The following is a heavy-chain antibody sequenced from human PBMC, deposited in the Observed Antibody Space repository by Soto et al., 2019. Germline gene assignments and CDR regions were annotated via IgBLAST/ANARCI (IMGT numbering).Heavy chain of an antibody. CDR3: ARVWFGELFGAFDI. D-gene: IGHD3-10*01. Sequence: EVQLVESGGGLVQPGGSLRLSCAASGFTVSSNYMSWVRQAPGKGLEWVSVIYGGGSTYYADSVKGRCTISRDNSKNTLYLEMNSLRAEDTAVYYCARVWFGELFGAFDIWGQGTMVTVSS. V-gene: IGHV3-66*01. J-gene: IGHJ3*02. CDR1: GFTVSSNY. CDR2: IYGGGST.